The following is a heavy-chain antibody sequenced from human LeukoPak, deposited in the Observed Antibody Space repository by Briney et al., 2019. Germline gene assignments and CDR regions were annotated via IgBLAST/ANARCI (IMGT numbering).Heavy chain of an antibody. CDR1: GFTFSSYG. Sequence: GGSLRLSCAASGFTFSSYGMHWVRQAPGKGLEWVAFIRYDGSNKYYADSVKGRFTISRDNSKNTLYLQMNSLRAEDTAVYYCAKGGNYNSYYYYMDVWGKGTTVTVSS. D-gene: IGHD5-24*01. V-gene: IGHV3-30*02. CDR3: AKGGNYNSYYYYMDV. CDR2: IRYDGSNK. J-gene: IGHJ6*03.